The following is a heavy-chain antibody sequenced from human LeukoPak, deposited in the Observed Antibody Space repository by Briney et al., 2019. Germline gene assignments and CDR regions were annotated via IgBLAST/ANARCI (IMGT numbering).Heavy chain of an antibody. CDR1: GFTFSSYA. J-gene: IGHJ4*02. CDR3: AKRRGYSGYDSGTGFDY. CDR2: IRGSGGST. D-gene: IGHD5-12*01. V-gene: IGHV3-23*01. Sequence: GGSLRLSCADSGFTFSSYAMSWVRQAPGKGLEWVLAIRGSGGSTYYADSVKGRFTISRDNSKNTLYLQMNSLRAEDAAVYYCAKRRGYSGYDSGTGFDYWGQGILVTVSS.